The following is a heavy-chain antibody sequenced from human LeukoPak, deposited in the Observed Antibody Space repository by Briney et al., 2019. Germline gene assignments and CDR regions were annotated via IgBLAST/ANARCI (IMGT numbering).Heavy chain of an antibody. V-gene: IGHV1-18*01. CDR3: GAGHPRVDY. Sequence: ASVKVSCKASGYTFTSYAITWVRQAPGQGLEWMGWTSTYNDGKNYAQSLQGRITMTTDTSTNTAYMELSSLRSDDTAVYYCGAGHPRVDYWGQGTLVTVSS. J-gene: IGHJ4*02. CDR2: TSTYNDGK. CDR1: GYTFTSYA.